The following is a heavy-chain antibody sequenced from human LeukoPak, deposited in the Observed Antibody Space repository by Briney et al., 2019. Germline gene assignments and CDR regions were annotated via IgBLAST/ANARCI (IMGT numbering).Heavy chain of an antibody. Sequence: SETLSLTCTVSGFSISSDYYWGWIRQPPGKGLEWLGSVSHSGITYYNSSLNSRVTISVDTSKNQFSLKVNSVTATDTAVYYCARLVIPWGQGILVTVSS. CDR3: ARLVIP. CDR1: GFSISSDYY. J-gene: IGHJ5*02. D-gene: IGHD3-10*01. CDR2: VSHSGIT. V-gene: IGHV4-38-2*02.